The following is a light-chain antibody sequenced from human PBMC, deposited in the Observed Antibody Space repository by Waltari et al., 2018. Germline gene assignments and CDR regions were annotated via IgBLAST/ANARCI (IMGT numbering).Light chain of an antibody. V-gene: IGKV3-11*01. CDR3: QQRSNWPLLT. J-gene: IGKJ4*01. Sequence: DIVFTQSPATPSLSPGERATLPCRASQSVSSYLAWYQQKPGQAPRLLIYDAANRATGIPARFSGSGSGTDFTLTISSLEPEDFAVYYCQQRSNWPLLTFGGGTKVEIK. CDR2: DAA. CDR1: QSVSSY.